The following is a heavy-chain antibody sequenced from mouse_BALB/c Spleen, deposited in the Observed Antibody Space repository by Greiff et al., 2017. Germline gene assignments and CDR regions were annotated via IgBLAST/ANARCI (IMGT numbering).Heavy chain of an antibody. V-gene: IGHV5-17*02. J-gene: IGHJ2*01. CDR3: ARSYDYLDY. D-gene: IGHD2-3*01. CDR2: ISSGSSTI. Sequence: EVMLVESGGGLVQPGGSRKLSCAASGFTFSSFGMHWVRQAPEKGLEWVAYISSGSSTIYYADTVKGRFTISRDNPKNTLFLQMTSLRSEDTAMYYCARSYDYLDYWGQGTTLTVSS. CDR1: GFTFSSFG.